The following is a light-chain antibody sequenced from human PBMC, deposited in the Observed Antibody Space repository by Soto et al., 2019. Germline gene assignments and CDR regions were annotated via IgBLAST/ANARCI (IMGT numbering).Light chain of an antibody. CDR3: QQYGSSPQM. CDR1: QSVSNNY. Sequence: EFVLTQSPGTLSLPPGERATLSCRASQSVSNNYLAWYQQKPGQAPRLLIYGASTRATGIPDRFSGSGSGTDFTLTISRLEPEDFAVYYCQQYGSSPQMFGGGTKVDI. V-gene: IGKV3-20*01. J-gene: IGKJ4*02. CDR2: GAS.